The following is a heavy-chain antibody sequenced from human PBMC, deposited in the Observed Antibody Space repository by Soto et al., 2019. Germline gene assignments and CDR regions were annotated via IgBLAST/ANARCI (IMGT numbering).Heavy chain of an antibody. CDR2: IIPIFGTA. Sequence: SVKVSCKASGGTFSSYAISWVRQAPGQGLEWMGGIIPIFGTANYAQKFQGRVTITADESTSTAYMELSRLRSEDTAVYYCARSITGAKYNWFDPWGQGTLVTVSS. CDR3: ARSITGAKYNWFDP. CDR1: GGTFSSYA. D-gene: IGHD1-20*01. V-gene: IGHV1-69*13. J-gene: IGHJ5*02.